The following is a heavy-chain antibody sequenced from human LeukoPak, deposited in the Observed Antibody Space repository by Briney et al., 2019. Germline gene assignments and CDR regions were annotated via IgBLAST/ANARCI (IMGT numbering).Heavy chain of an antibody. D-gene: IGHD5-24*01. CDR1: GGSISSYY. Sequence: KPSETLSLTCTVSGGSISSYYWSWIRQPPGKGLEWIGYIYYSGSTNYNPSLKSRVTISVDTSKNQFSLKLSSVTAADTAVYYCARRFGWPLDAFDIWGQGTMGTVAS. CDR2: IYYSGST. CDR3: ARRFGWPLDAFDI. V-gene: IGHV4-59*01. J-gene: IGHJ3*02.